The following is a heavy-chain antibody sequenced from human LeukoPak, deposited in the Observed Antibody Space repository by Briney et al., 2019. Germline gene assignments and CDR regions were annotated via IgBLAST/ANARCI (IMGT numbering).Heavy chain of an antibody. CDR2: ISVGGTTT. V-gene: IGHV3-23*01. CDR1: GFTFSNYA. CDR3: ARAKIASTVIYYYMDV. D-gene: IGHD2-21*02. J-gene: IGHJ6*03. Sequence: PGGSLRLSCVASGFTFSNYAMSWIRQAPGKGLEWVSSISVGGTTTYYADSVKGRFSISRDNSKNTLFLQMNSLRAEDTAVYYCARAKIASTVIYYYMDVWGKGTTVTVSS.